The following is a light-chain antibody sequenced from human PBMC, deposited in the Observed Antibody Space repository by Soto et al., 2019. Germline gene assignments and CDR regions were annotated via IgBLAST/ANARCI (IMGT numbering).Light chain of an antibody. V-gene: IGKV3-15*01. CDR3: QQYNNRPRT. Sequence: EIVVTKSPATLSVSPGERATLSCRASQSVSSDLAWYHQKPGQAPRLLIYGASTRATGIPARFSGSGSGTEFTLTINSLQSEDFAVYYCQQYNNRPRTFGQGTKVDIK. J-gene: IGKJ1*01. CDR1: QSVSSD. CDR2: GAS.